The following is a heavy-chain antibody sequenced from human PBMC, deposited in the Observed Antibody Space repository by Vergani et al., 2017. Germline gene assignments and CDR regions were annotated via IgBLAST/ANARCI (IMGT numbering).Heavy chain of an antibody. Sequence: EVQLVQSGAEVKKPGESLTISCKGSGYSFTSYWIGWVRQMPGKGLEWMGIIYPGDYDTRYSPSLQGQVTISADKSISTAYLQWSSLKASATAMYYCARRREWFGELFPFDYWGQGTLVTVSS. D-gene: IGHD3-10*01. CDR3: ARRREWFGELFPFDY. J-gene: IGHJ4*02. CDR2: IYPGDYDT. CDR1: GYSFTSYW. V-gene: IGHV5-51*01.